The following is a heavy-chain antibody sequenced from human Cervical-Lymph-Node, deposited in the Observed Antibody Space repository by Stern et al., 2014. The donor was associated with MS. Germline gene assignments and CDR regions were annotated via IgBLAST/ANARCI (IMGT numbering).Heavy chain of an antibody. D-gene: IGHD3-22*01. CDR3: ARAPYYYDGRSYYDRTFDH. CDR1: GYTFTSYT. J-gene: IGHJ4*02. Sequence: QVQLVQSGAEVKKPGASVKLSCEASGYTFTSYTMHWLRQAPGQRLQWMGWINAGNGKTKYSQNFQGRVTVSRDTSARAAYMELSSLRSEDTAVYYCARAPYYYDGRSYYDRTFDHWGQGTLVTVSS. V-gene: IGHV1-3*01. CDR2: INAGNGKT.